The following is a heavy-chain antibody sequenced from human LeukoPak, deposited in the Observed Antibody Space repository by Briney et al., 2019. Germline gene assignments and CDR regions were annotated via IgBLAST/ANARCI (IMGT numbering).Heavy chain of an antibody. V-gene: IGHV3-74*01. CDR1: GFTFSTSS. CDR2: INSDGSST. CDR3: ARDHYDSSGYLYYFDY. D-gene: IGHD3-22*01. J-gene: IGHJ4*02. Sequence: GGSLRLSCAASGFTFSTSSMSWVRQAPGKGLVWVSRINSDGSSTSYADSVKGRFTISRDNAKNSLYLQMNSLRAEDTALYYCARDHYDSSGYLYYFDYWGQGTLVTVSS.